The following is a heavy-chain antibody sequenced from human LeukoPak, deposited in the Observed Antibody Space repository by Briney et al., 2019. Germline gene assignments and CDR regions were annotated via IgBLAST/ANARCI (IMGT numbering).Heavy chain of an antibody. Sequence: GGSLRLSCAASGFTFSDYYMSWIRQAPGKGLEWVSYISSSGSTIYYADSVKGRFTISRDNAKNSLYLQMNSLRAEDTAVYYCARGRSMVAVAGAHFDYWGQGTLVTVSP. CDR3: ARGRSMVAVAGAHFDY. V-gene: IGHV3-11*01. J-gene: IGHJ4*02. D-gene: IGHD6-19*01. CDR1: GFTFSDYY. CDR2: ISSSGSTI.